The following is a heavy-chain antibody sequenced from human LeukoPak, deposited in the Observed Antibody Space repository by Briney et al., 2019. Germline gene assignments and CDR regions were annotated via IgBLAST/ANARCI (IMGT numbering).Heavy chain of an antibody. CDR3: AKRGVVIRVILVGFHKEAYYFDS. D-gene: IGHD3-22*01. Sequence: GASVKVSCKASGGTFSSYAISWVRQAPGKGLEWVAGISGSGGGTYYADSVKGRFTISRDNPKNTLYLQMNSLRAEDTAVYFCAKRGVVIRVILVGFHKEAYYFDSWGQGALVTVSS. V-gene: IGHV3-23*01. J-gene: IGHJ4*02. CDR1: GGTFSSYA. CDR2: ISGSGGGT.